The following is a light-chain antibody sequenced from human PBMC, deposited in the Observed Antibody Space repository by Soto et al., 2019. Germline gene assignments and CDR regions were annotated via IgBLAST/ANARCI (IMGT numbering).Light chain of an antibody. Sequence: ERMMTQSPTTLSVSPGGRVTLSCRASQSVGSDLAWYQKRPGQAPRLLIYAASTRATGIPARFSGSGSGTEFTLTISSLQSEDFGVYYCHQYDDWPPGGTFGQGTKVEIK. V-gene: IGKV3-15*01. CDR3: HQYDDWPPGGT. CDR2: AAS. J-gene: IGKJ1*01. CDR1: QSVGSD.